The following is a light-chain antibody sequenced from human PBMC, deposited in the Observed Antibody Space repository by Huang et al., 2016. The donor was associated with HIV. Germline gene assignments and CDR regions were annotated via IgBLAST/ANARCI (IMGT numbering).Light chain of an antibody. J-gene: IGKJ2*01. CDR1: QSVGSN. CDR2: GAS. V-gene: IGKV3-15*01. Sequence: EVVMTQSPATLSVSPGERVTLFCRASQSVGSNLAWSQQRPGQPPRRRIYGASTRATGIPARFSGGGSGTEFTLTISSLQSEDFAVYYCQQYNNWPPFTFGQGTKLEIK. CDR3: QQYNNWPPFT.